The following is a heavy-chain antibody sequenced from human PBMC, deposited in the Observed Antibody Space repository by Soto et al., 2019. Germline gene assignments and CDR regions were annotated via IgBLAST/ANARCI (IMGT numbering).Heavy chain of an antibody. Sequence: EVQLVESGGGLVQPGGSLRLSCAASGFTFSSYWMHWVRQDPGKGLVWVSRINSAGSSTNYADSVKGRFTISRDNAENTLYLPMNSLGADDSAVYYCARGALTAWYWDLWGRGTLVTVSS. CDR2: INSAGSST. J-gene: IGHJ2*01. CDR1: GFTFSSYW. V-gene: IGHV3-74*01. D-gene: IGHD3-9*01. CDR3: ARGALTAWYWDL.